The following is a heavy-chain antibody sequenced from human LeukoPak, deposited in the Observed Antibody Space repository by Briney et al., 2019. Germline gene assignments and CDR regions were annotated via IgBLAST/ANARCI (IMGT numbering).Heavy chain of an antibody. CDR1: GFTFSSYW. CDR2: IKQDGGEE. V-gene: IGHV3-7*01. J-gene: IGHJ4*02. Sequence: GGSLRLSCVASGFTFSSYWMGWVRQAPGKGLDWVANIKQDGGEEHYVDSVKGRFTISRDNAKNSLYLQMNSLRAEDTGVYYCARGIAAYYFDHWGQGTLVTVSS. D-gene: IGHD6-6*01. CDR3: ARGIAAYYFDH.